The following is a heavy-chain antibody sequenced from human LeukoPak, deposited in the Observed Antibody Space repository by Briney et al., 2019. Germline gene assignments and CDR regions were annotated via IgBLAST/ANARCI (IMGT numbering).Heavy chain of an antibody. CDR1: GVSFSGYY. CDR2: INHSGST. CDR3: ARGPCNYYGSGSYCY. D-gene: IGHD3-10*01. Sequence: SETLSLTCAVYGVSFSGYYWSWIRQPPGKGLEWIGEINHSGSTNYNPSLKSRVTISVDTSKNQFSLKLSSVTAADTAVYYCARGPCNYYGSGSYCYWGQGTLVTVSS. J-gene: IGHJ4*02. V-gene: IGHV4-34*01.